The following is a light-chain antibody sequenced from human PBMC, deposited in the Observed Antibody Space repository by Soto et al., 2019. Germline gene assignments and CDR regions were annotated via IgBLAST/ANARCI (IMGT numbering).Light chain of an antibody. CDR3: SSYAGSNNYV. CDR2: EVS. V-gene: IGLV2-8*01. Sequence: QSALTQPPSASGSPGQSVTISCTGTSSDIGGYNNVSWYQQHPGKAPTLMIYEVSKRPSGVPDRFSGSKSGNTASLTVSGLQAEDEADYYCSSYAGSNNYVFGTGSKLTVL. J-gene: IGLJ1*01. CDR1: SSDIGGYNN.